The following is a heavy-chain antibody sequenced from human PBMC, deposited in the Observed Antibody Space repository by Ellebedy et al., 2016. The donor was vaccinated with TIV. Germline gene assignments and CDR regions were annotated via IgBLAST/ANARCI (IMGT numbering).Heavy chain of an antibody. CDR2: VNHRGIT. CDR3: AGGGQTSVADS. J-gene: IGHJ4*02. CDR1: GGPRSGYF. V-gene: IGHV4-34*01. D-gene: IGHD2-21*01. Sequence: SETLSLTXTVYGGPRSGYFWNWIRQPPGKGLEWIGEVNHRGITNYNPSLQSRVIISMDTSKREVSLKLYSVTAADTAVYYCAGGGQTSVADSWGQGALVTVSS.